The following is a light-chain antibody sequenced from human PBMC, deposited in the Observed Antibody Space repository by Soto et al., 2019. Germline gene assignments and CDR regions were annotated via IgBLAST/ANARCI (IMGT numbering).Light chain of an antibody. CDR2: GAS. CDR3: QQYGSSQYT. V-gene: IGKV3-20*01. Sequence: EIVLTQSPGTLSLSPGARATLSCRASQSVSSSYLAWYQQKPGQAPRLLIYGASSRATGIPDRFSGSGSGTDFTLTISRLEPEDCAVYYCQQYGSSQYTVGQGTKLEI. CDR1: QSVSSSY. J-gene: IGKJ2*01.